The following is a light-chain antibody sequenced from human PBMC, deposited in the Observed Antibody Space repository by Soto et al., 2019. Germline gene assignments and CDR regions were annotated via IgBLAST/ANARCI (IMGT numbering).Light chain of an antibody. CDR1: QSISSW. J-gene: IGKJ1*01. CDR2: DAS. CDR3: QQYNSYGT. V-gene: IGKV1-5*01. Sequence: DLQMTQSPCTLSASVGDRVIITCRASQSISSWLAWYQQKPGKAPKLLIYDASSLESGVPSRFSGSGSGTEFTLTISSLQPDDFATYYCQQYNSYGTFGQGTKV.